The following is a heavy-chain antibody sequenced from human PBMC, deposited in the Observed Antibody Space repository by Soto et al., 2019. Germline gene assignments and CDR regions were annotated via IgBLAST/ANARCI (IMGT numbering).Heavy chain of an antibody. J-gene: IGHJ4*02. Sequence: SDTLSLTCTVSGGSVSSGSYYWSRIRQPPGKGLEWIGYIYYSRSTNYNPSLKSRVTISVDTSKNQFSLKLSSVTAADTAVYYCARDFMVRGVIDYWGQGTLVTVSS. D-gene: IGHD3-10*01. CDR2: IYYSRST. V-gene: IGHV4-61*01. CDR1: GGSVSSGSYY. CDR3: ARDFMVRGVIDY.